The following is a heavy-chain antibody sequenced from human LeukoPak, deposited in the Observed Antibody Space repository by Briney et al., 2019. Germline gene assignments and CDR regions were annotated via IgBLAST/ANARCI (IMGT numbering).Heavy chain of an antibody. V-gene: IGHV4-59*01. J-gene: IGHJ3*02. D-gene: IGHD1-26*01. Sequence: SETLSLTCTVSGGSISSYYWSWIRQPPGKGLEWIGYIYYSGSTSYNPSLKSRVTISVDTSKEQFSLKLSSVTAADTAFYYCARYIVSYPHDAFDIWGQGTMVTVSS. CDR3: ARYIVSYPHDAFDI. CDR1: GGSISSYY. CDR2: IYYSGST.